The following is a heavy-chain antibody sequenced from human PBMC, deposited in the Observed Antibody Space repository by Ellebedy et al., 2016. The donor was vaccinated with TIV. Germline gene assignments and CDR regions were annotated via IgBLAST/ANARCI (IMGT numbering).Heavy chain of an antibody. CDR3: ARDPTGGTTGF. CDR1: GGSFSRHA. V-gene: IGHV1-69*04. D-gene: IGHD4-17*01. CDR2: ILPIVDIA. Sequence: AASVKVSCKASGGSFSRHAITWVRQAPGQGLEWMGRILPIVDIANYAQKFQGRLTITADKSTSTAYMELSGLRSEDTAVYYCARDPTGGTTGFWGQGSLVTVSS. J-gene: IGHJ4*02.